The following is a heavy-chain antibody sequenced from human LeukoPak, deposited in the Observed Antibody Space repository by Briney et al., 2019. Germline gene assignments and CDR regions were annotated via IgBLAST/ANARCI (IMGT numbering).Heavy chain of an antibody. D-gene: IGHD1-26*01. Sequence: GGSLRLSCAASGFTFSGSAMNWVRQASGKGLEWVGRIRSKANSYATAYAASVKGRFTISRDDSKNTAYLQMNSLKTEDTAVYYCTVEIDSGSYPSFDYWGQGTLVTVSS. V-gene: IGHV3-73*01. CDR3: TVEIDSGSYPSFDY. CDR1: GFTFSGSA. J-gene: IGHJ4*02. CDR2: IRSKANSYAT.